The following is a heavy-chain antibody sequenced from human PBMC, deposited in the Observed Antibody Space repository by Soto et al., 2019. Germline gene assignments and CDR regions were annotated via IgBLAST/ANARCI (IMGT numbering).Heavy chain of an antibody. CDR1: GYMFTNYF. V-gene: IGHV1-46*01. J-gene: IGHJ6*02. D-gene: IGHD2-15*01. Sequence: QVQLVQSGAEVKQPGASVKISCTSSGYMFTNYFIHWVRLAPGQGLPWIGIFNPNFGSTGTAQNFQGRVTMSTVTSPSTVSLEVRNLRLQGTGVYFCAIGGSVVLVPEDVHVDQYGMDDWGQGTTVTVS. CDR3: AIGGSVVLVPEDVHVDQYGMDD. CDR2: FNPNFGST.